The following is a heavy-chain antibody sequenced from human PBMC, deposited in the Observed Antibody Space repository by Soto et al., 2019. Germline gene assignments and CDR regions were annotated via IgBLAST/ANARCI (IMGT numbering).Heavy chain of an antibody. J-gene: IGHJ6*02. Sequence: QVQRVQSGAEVKKPGSSVKVSCKASGGTFSSYAISWVLQATGQGLEWMGGIIPIFGTANYAQKFQGRVPITADESTSTAYMELSSLRSEDTAVYYCARILAARLYSGYYYYGMDGWGQGTTVTVAS. CDR2: IIPIFGTA. CDR3: ARILAARLYSGYYYYGMDG. D-gene: IGHD6-6*01. V-gene: IGHV1-69*01. CDR1: GGTFSSYA.